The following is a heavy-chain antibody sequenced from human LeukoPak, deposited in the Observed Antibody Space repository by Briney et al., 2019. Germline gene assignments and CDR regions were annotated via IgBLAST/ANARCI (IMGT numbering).Heavy chain of an antibody. CDR3: ARDRDFGVVIIKDY. V-gene: IGHV1-2*06. CDR2: INPNSGGT. Sequence: GASXKXXXXASXXTFTCYYMHXVRQAPGQGLEWXGRINPNSGGTNYAQKFQGRVTMTRDTSISTAYMELSRLRSDDTAVYYCARDRDFGVVIIKDYWGQGTLVTVSS. CDR1: XXTFTCYY. J-gene: IGHJ4*02. D-gene: IGHD3-3*01.